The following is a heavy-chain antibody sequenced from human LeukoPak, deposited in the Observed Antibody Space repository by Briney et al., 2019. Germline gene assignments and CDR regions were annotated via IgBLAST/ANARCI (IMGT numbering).Heavy chain of an antibody. D-gene: IGHD2-2*01. Sequence: SETLSLTCTVSGGFISSYYWSWIRQPAGKGLEWTGLIYNNGNTNYNPSLKSRVTMSVDTSKNQFSLKLSSVTAADTAVYYCARGVLSVAIGGFDPWGQGTLVTVSS. CDR3: ARGVLSVAIGGFDP. CDR1: GGFISSYY. CDR2: IYNNGNT. J-gene: IGHJ5*02. V-gene: IGHV4-4*07.